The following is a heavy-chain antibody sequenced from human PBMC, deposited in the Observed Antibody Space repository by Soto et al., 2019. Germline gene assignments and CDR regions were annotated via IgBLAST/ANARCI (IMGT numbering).Heavy chain of an antibody. CDR1: GVSVNTTRYY. CDR2: MFYSGST. CDR3: VGPYRGYSDF. Sequence: PSETLSLTCTVSGVSVNTTRYYWGWVRQSPGVGLEWIGSMFYSGSTFYNPSLKSRVTISVDTSKNQFSLKLNSVTAADTAVYYCVGPYRGYSDFCGPGTLVTVSS. J-gene: IGHJ4*02. D-gene: IGHD5-18*01. V-gene: IGHV4-39*01.